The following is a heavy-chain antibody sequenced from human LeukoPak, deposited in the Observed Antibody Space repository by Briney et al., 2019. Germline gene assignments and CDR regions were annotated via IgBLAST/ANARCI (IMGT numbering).Heavy chain of an antibody. CDR2: LNPHSGGT. CDR3: AREVYDTNGDYFDS. J-gene: IGHJ4*02. CDR1: GYTFTGYY. D-gene: IGHD2-8*01. Sequence: ASVKVSCKASGYTFTGYYTHWVRQAPGQGLEWMGWLNPHSGGTNYAQKFQGRVTMARDTSISTAYMELSSLRSDDTAVYYCAREVYDTNGDYFDSWGQGTLVTVSS. V-gene: IGHV1-2*02.